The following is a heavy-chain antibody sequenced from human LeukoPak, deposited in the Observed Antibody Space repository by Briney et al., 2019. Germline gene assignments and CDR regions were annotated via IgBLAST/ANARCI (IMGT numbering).Heavy chain of an antibody. V-gene: IGHV3-74*01. CDR1: GFIFSSYW. CDR2: IKRDGSST. Sequence: SGGSLRLSCAASGFIFSSYWMNWVRQAPGKGLVWVARIKRDGSSTYYVDSVKGRFTISRDNAKNTLYLQMNSLRAEDTAVYYCAGEAAAAHPDYWGQGNLVVVSA. J-gene: IGHJ4*02. D-gene: IGHD6-13*01. CDR3: AGEAAAAHPDY.